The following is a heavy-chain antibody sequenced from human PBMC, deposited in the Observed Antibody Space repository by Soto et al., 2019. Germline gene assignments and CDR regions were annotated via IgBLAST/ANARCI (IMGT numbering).Heavy chain of an antibody. Sequence: SVKVSCKASGGTFSSYAISWVRQAPGQGLERMGGIIPIFGTANYAQKLQGRVTITADESTSTAYMELSSLRSEDTAVYYCARGPIYCISTSCEYYYYGMDVWGQGTTVTVSS. J-gene: IGHJ6*02. CDR3: ARGPIYCISTSCEYYYYGMDV. D-gene: IGHD2-2*01. V-gene: IGHV1-69*13. CDR1: GGTFSSYA. CDR2: IIPIFGTA.